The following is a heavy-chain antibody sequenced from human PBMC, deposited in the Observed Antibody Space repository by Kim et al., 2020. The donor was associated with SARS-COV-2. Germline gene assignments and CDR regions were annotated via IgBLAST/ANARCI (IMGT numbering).Heavy chain of an antibody. V-gene: IGHV4-4*02. CDR1: GGSISSSNW. J-gene: IGHJ5*02. CDR3: ARAGGNYYNWFDP. D-gene: IGHD3-10*01. CDR2: IYHSGST. Sequence: SETLSLTCAVSGGSISSSNWWSWVRQPPGKGLEWIGEIYHSGSTNYNPSLKSRVTISVDKSKNQFSLKLSSVTAADTAVYYCARAGGNYYNWFDPWGQGTLVTVSS.